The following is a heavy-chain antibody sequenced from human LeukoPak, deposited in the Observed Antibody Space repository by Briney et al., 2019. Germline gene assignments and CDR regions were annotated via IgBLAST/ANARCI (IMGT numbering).Heavy chain of an antibody. CDR3: AKDRYSGSPGYFDY. CDR2: ISGSGGST. V-gene: IGHV3-23*01. Sequence: GESLKISSAASGFTFSSYAMSWVRPAPGKGLGWVSAISGSGGSTYYAASVKGRFTISRDNSKNTLYMQMNSLRAEDTAVYYCAKDRYSGSPGYFDYWGQGTLVTVSS. D-gene: IGHD1-26*01. J-gene: IGHJ4*02. CDR1: GFTFSSYA.